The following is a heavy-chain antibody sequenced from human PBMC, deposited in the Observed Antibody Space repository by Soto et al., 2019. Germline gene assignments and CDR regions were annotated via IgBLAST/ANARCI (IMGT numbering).Heavy chain of an antibody. Sequence: QVQLVQSGAEVKKPGSSVKVSCKASRGTFSSYAISWVRQAPGQGLEWMGGIIPIFGTANYAQKFQGRVTITADESTSTAYMVLSSLRSEDTAVYYCARSRGYDVPNWFDPWGQGTLVTVSS. V-gene: IGHV1-69*12. D-gene: IGHD3-10*02. J-gene: IGHJ5*02. CDR3: ARSRGYDVPNWFDP. CDR1: RGTFSSYA. CDR2: IIPIFGTA.